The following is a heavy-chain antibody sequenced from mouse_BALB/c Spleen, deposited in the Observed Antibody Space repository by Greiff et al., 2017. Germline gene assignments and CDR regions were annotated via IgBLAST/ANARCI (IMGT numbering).Heavy chain of an antibody. V-gene: IGHV14-3*02. CDR3: ARGGNYYAMDY. CDR2: IDPANGNT. CDR1: GFNIKDTY. Sequence: VQLQQPGAELVKPGASVKLSCTASGFNIKDTYMHWVKQRPEQGLEWIGRIDPANGNTKYDPKFQGKATITADTSSNTAYLQLSSLTSEDTAVYYCARGGNYYAMDYWGQGTSVTVSS. D-gene: IGHD2-14*01. J-gene: IGHJ4*01.